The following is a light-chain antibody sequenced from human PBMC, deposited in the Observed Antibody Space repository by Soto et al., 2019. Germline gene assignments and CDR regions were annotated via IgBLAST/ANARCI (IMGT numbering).Light chain of an antibody. J-gene: IGKJ1*01. V-gene: IGKV3-20*01. CDR3: QQYGSPGT. Sequence: VLTHSPRTLSLSPGGRATLSCRASQSVSNNYLAWYQQKPGQAPRLLIYGASHRATGIPDRFSGSGSGTDFSLTISRLEPEDFAVYYCQQYGSPGTFGQGTKVDIK. CDR1: QSVSNNY. CDR2: GAS.